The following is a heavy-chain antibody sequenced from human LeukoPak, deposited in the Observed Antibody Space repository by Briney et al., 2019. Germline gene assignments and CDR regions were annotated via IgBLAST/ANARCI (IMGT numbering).Heavy chain of an antibody. V-gene: IGHV3-30*02. J-gene: IGHJ4*02. D-gene: IGHD3-10*01. Sequence: GGSLRLSCGASGFTFSSYGMHWVRQAPGKGLEWVAFIRYDGSNKYYADSVKGRFTISRDNSKNTLYLQMNSLRAEDTAIYYCTKGRVLDYYGSGSYHPFDCWGQGTLVTVSS. CDR3: TKGRVLDYYGSGSYHPFDC. CDR1: GFTFSSYG. CDR2: IRYDGSNK.